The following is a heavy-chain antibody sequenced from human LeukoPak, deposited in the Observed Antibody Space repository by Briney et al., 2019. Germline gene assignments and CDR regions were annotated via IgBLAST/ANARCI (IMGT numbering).Heavy chain of an antibody. Sequence: PSGTLSLTCAVSGGSISSSNWWSWVRQPPGKGLEWIGEIYHSGSTNYNPSLKSRVTISVDTSKNQFSLKLSSVTAADTAVYYCAREVGGGQKQTPRRGPCNWFDPWGQGTLVTVSS. CDR2: IYHSGST. D-gene: IGHD3-16*01. CDR1: GGSISSSNW. V-gene: IGHV4-4*02. J-gene: IGHJ5*02. CDR3: AREVGGGQKQTPRRGPCNWFDP.